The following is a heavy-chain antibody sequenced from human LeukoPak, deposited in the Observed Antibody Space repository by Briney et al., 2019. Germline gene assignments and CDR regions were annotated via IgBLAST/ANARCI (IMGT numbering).Heavy chain of an antibody. CDR1: GFTFTSYA. D-gene: IGHD1-26*01. CDR3: AKGRIVGAPNDAFDI. Sequence: GRSLRLSCAASGFTFTSYAMAWVRQAPGQGLEWVSAISGSGGSTYYADSVKGRFTISRDNSKNTLYLQMNSLRAEDTAVYYCAKGRIVGAPNDAFDIWGQGTMVTVSS. V-gene: IGHV3-23*01. J-gene: IGHJ3*02. CDR2: ISGSGGST.